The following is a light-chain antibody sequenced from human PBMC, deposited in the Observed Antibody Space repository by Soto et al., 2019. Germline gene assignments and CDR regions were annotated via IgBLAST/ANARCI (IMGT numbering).Light chain of an antibody. CDR1: SSDVGSYNL. J-gene: IGLJ1*01. V-gene: IGLV2-23*02. CDR2: EVS. CDR3: CSYAGSDTYV. Sequence: QSALIQPASVSGSPGQSITISCTGTSSDVGSYNLVSWYQQRPGKAPKLMIYEVSKRPSGVSNRFSGSKSGNTASLTISGLQTEDEADYYCCSYAGSDTYVFGTGTKLTVL.